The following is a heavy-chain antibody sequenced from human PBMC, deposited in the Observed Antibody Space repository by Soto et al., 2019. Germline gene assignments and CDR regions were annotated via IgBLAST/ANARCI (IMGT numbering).Heavy chain of an antibody. CDR2: IFYSGDT. Sequence: PSETLSLTCTVSGGSISSYYWSWIRQPPGKGLEWIGYIFYSGDTSYNPTFESRVTISVDTSNSLFSLNLRSVTAADTAIYYCTRRYNWNDNYFDPWGPGALVTVSS. V-gene: IGHV4-59*01. CDR1: GGSISSYY. CDR3: TRRYNWNDNYFDP. J-gene: IGHJ5*02. D-gene: IGHD1-20*01.